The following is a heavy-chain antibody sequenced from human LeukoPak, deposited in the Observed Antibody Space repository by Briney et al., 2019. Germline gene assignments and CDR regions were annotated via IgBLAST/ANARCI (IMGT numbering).Heavy chain of an antibody. J-gene: IGHJ3*02. CDR2: IIPIFGTA. CDR3: ARAWGHAFDI. CDR1: GGTFSSYA. D-gene: IGHD7-27*01. Sequence: GASVKVSCKASGGTFSSYAISWVRQAPGQGLEWMGGIIPIFGTANYAQKFQGRVTITADKSTSTAYMELRSLRSDDTAVYYCARAWGHAFDIWGQGTMVTVSS. V-gene: IGHV1-69*06.